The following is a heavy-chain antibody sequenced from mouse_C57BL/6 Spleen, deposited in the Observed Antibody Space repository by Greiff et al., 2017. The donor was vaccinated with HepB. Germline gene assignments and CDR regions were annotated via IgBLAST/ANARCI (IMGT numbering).Heavy chain of an antibody. D-gene: IGHD2-4*01. V-gene: IGHV1-55*01. CDR1: GYTFPSYW. J-gene: IGHJ4*01. Sequence: QVQLQQPGAELVKPGASVKMSCKASGYTFPSYWITWVKQRPGQGLEWIGDIYPGSGSTNYNEKFKSKATLTVDTSSSTAYMQLSSLTSEDSAVYYCAIGIYNNYDVGAMDYWGQVTSVTVSS. CDR3: AIGIYNNYDVGAMDY. CDR2: IYPGSGST.